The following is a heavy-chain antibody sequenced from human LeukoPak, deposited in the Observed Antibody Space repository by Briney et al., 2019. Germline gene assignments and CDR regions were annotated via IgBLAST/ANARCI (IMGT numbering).Heavy chain of an antibody. V-gene: IGHV3-33*01. CDR2: IWYDGSNK. CDR3: ARDLGRVVTTPHFDY. D-gene: IGHD3-22*01. Sequence: GRSLRLSCAASGFTFSSYGMHWVRQAPGKGLEWVAVIWYDGSNKYYADSVKGRFTISRDNSKNTLYLQMNSLRAEDTAVYYCARDLGRVVTTPHFDYWGQGTLVAVSS. CDR1: GFTFSSYG. J-gene: IGHJ4*02.